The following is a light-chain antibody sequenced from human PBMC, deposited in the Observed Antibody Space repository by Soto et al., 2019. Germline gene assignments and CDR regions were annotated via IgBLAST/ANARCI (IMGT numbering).Light chain of an antibody. CDR3: QQYNSYSHWT. Sequence: DIQITQSPSTLSASVGDRVTITCRASQSISSWLAWYQQKPGKAPKLLIYDAYSLESGVPSRFRGSGSGTEFTLTISSLQPDDFATYYCQQYNSYSHWTFGQGTKVDIK. J-gene: IGKJ1*01. CDR2: DAY. V-gene: IGKV1-5*01. CDR1: QSISSW.